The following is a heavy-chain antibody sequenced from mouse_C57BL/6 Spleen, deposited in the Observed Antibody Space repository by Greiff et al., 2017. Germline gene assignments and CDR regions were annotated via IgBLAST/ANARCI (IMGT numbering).Heavy chain of an antibody. D-gene: IGHD4-1*01. CDR1: GYTFPSYW. CDR2: INPSNGGT. CDR3: ATGTRGFDY. V-gene: IGHV1-53*01. J-gene: IGHJ2*01. Sequence: QVQLQQPGTELVKPGASVKLSCKASGYTFPSYWMHWVKHRPGQGIEWIGNINPSNGGTNYNEKVKSKATLTVDKSSSTAYMQLSSLTSEDSAVYYCATGTRGFDYWGQGTTLTVSS.